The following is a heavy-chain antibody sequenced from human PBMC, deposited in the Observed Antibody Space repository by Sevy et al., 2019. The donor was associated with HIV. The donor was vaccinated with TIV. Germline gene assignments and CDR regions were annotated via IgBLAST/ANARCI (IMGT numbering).Heavy chain of an antibody. Sequence: GESLKISCAASGFSFNNHWMSWVRQAPEKGLEWVANIKHDGSEKYYADSLEGRFAVSRDNAKNSLFLQINSLRVEDTAVYFCARLPTGLQSFNYLLSTYFDSWGQGTLVTVSS. J-gene: IGHJ4*02. D-gene: IGHD3-9*01. CDR3: ARLPTGLQSFNYLLSTYFDS. V-gene: IGHV3-7*01. CDR1: GFSFNNHW. CDR2: IKHDGSEK.